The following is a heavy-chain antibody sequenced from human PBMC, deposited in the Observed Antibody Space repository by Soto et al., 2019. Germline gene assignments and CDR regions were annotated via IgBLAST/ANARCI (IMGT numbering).Heavy chain of an antibody. CDR2: ISYDGSNK. D-gene: IGHD2-21*02. V-gene: IGHV3-30*18. CDR3: AKDCGGDCYPLDY. Sequence: QVQLVESGGGVVQPGRSLRLSCAASGFTFSSYGMHWVRQAPGKGLEWVAVISYDGSNKYYADSVKGRFTISRDNSKNTLYLQMNSLRAEDTAVYYCAKDCGGDCYPLDYWGQGTLVTVSS. CDR1: GFTFSSYG. J-gene: IGHJ4*02.